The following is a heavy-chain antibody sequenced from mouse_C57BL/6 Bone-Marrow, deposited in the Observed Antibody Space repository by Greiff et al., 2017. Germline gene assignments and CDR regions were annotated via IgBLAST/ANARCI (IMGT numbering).Heavy chain of an antibody. CDR1: GYAFSSSW. CDR3: ARSGQPAWFAY. Sequence: QVQLQQSGPELVKPGASVKISCKASGYAFSSSWMNWVKQRPGKGLEWIGRIYPGDGDTNYNGKFKGKATLTADKSSSTAYMQLSSLTSEDSAVYFCARSGQPAWFAYWGQGTLVTVSA. J-gene: IGHJ3*01. V-gene: IGHV1-82*01. CDR2: IYPGDGDT. D-gene: IGHD3-3*01.